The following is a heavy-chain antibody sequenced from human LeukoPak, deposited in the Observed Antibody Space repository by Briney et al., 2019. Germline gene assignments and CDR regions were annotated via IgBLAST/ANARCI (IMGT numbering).Heavy chain of an antibody. CDR3: ARSLPGIYYGSGSLDY. CDR2: INPNSGGT. CDR1: GYTFTGYY. V-gene: IGHV1-2*04. J-gene: IGHJ4*02. D-gene: IGHD3-10*01. Sequence: ASVTVSCKASGYTFTGYYMHWVRQAPGQGLEWMGWINPNSGGTNYAQKFQGWVTMTRDTSISTAYMELSRLRSDDTAVYYCARSLPGIYYGSGSLDYWGQGTLVTVSS.